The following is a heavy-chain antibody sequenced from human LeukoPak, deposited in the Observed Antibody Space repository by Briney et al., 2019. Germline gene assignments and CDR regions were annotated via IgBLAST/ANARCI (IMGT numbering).Heavy chain of an antibody. CDR1: GYTLSELS. CDR2: LDPEDGET. D-gene: IGHD3-22*01. J-gene: IGHJ1*01. Sequence: ASVKVSCKVSGYTLSELSMHWVRQAPGKGLEWMGGLDPEDGETIYAQKFQGRVTMTEDTSTDTAYMELSSLRSEDTAVYYCATNSYYYDSSGYYYRHWGQGTLVTVSS. V-gene: IGHV1-24*01. CDR3: ATNSYYYDSSGYYYRH.